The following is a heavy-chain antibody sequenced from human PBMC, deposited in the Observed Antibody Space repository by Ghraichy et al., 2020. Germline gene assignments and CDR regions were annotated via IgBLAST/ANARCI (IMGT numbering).Heavy chain of an antibody. CDR2: ISVYNGNT. CDR3: ARRMVTVSSDAFDI. D-gene: IGHD2-21*02. Sequence: ASVKVSCKASGYTFTSYGISWVRQAPGQGLEWMGWISVYNGNTNYAQKLQGRVTMTTDTSTSTAYMELRSLRSDDTAVYYCARRMVTVSSDAFDIWGQGAMVIVSS. V-gene: IGHV1-18*01. CDR1: GYTFTSYG. J-gene: IGHJ3*02.